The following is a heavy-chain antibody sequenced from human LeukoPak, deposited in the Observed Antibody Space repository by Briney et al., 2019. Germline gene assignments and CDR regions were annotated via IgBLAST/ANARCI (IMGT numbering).Heavy chain of an antibody. CDR1: GYTFTSYG. V-gene: IGHV1-18*01. D-gene: IGHD3-22*01. CDR2: ISAYNGNT. J-gene: IGHJ4*02. Sequence: ASVKVSCKASGYTFTSYGISWVRQAPGQGLEWMGWISAYNGNTNYAQKRQGRVTMTTDTSTSTAYMELRSLRSDDTAVYYCARDGFYDSSGYYSYYFDYWGQGTLVTVSS. CDR3: ARDGFYDSSGYYSYYFDY.